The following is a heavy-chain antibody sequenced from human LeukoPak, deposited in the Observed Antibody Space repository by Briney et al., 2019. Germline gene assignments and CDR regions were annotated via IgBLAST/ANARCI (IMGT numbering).Heavy chain of an antibody. CDR2: IYSGGST. V-gene: IGHV3-53*01. CDR1: GFTVSSRY. J-gene: IGHJ6*02. D-gene: IGHD3-10*01. Sequence: GGSLRLSCAASGFTVSSRYMSWVRQAPGKGLEGVAVIYSGGSTYYADSVKGRFTISRDNSKNTLYLQMNSLKTEDTAVYYCELWFASPYYYYGMDVWGQGTTVTVSS. CDR3: ELWFASPYYYYGMDV.